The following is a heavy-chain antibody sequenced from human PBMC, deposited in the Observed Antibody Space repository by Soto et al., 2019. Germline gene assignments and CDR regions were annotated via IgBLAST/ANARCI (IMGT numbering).Heavy chain of an antibody. CDR3: AARGLRYFDWSFDL. Sequence: SVKVSCKASGGTFSSYAISWVRQAPGQGLEWMGGIIPIFGTANYAQKFQGRVTITADESTSTAYMELSSLRSEDTAVYYCAARGLRYFDWSFDLWGRGTLVTVSS. CDR1: GGTFSSYA. CDR2: IIPIFGTA. D-gene: IGHD3-9*01. V-gene: IGHV1-69*13. J-gene: IGHJ2*01.